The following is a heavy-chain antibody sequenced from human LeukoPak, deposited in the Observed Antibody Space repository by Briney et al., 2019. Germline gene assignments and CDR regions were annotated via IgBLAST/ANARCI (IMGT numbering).Heavy chain of an antibody. CDR3: AKGPAFVVVPAPTHWYFDY. J-gene: IGHJ4*02. Sequence: GGSLRLSCAASGFTFSSYAMSWVRQAPGKGLEWVSAISGSGGSTYYADSVKGRFTISRDNSKNTLYLQMNSLRAEDTAVYYCAKGPAFVVVPAPTHWYFDYWGQGTLVTVSS. V-gene: IGHV3-23*01. CDR2: ISGSGGST. D-gene: IGHD2-2*01. CDR1: GFTFSSYA.